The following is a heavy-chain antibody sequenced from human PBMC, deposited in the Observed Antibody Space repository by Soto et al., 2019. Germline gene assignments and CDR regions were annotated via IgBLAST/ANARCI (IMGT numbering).Heavy chain of an antibody. CDR2: IKQDGSED. V-gene: IGHV3-7*03. CDR1: GFTFRSYW. D-gene: IGHD1-1*01. J-gene: IGHJ4*02. Sequence: EVHLVESGGGLVQPGGSLRLSCATSGFTFRSYWMTWVLQAPGKGLEWVASIKQDGSEDHYVDSVKGRFTISRDNAENSLYLQMNSLKVDDTAVYYCARDPGRRFDYWGPGTLVTVSS. CDR3: ARDPGRRFDY.